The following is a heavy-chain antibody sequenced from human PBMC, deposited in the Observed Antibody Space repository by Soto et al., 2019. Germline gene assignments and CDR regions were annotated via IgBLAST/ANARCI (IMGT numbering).Heavy chain of an antibody. CDR3: ARSRARAGADIVVVVAAQNKKYYYYHGIDV. D-gene: IGHD2-15*01. CDR2: IIPIFGTA. Sequence: GASVEPCCEACGVALGSCSRSWVRQAHGQGLEWMGGIIPIFGTANYAQKFQGRVTITADESTSTAYMELSSLRSEDTAVYYCARSRARAGADIVVVVAAQNKKYYYYHGIDVPGQAPTVTGSS. V-gene: IGHV1-69*01. CDR1: GVALGSCS. J-gene: IGHJ6*02.